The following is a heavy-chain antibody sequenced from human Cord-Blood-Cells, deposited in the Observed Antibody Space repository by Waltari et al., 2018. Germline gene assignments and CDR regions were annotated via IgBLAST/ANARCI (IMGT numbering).Heavy chain of an antibody. Sequence: QVQLVESGGGVVQPGRSLRLSCGASGFIFSSYAMHGVRQAPGKGLEWVAVISYDGGNKYYTDSVKGRFTISRDNSKNTVYLQMNSLRPEDTAVYYCARDSAAVTHIGSGFDHWGQGTLVTVSS. CDR3: ARDSAAVTHIGSGFDH. CDR1: GFIFSSYA. J-gene: IGHJ4*02. D-gene: IGHD4-17*01. V-gene: IGHV3-30-3*01. CDR2: ISYDGGNK.